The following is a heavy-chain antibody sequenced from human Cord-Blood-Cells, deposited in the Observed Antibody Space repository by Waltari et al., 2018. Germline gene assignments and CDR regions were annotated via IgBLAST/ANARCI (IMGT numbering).Heavy chain of an antibody. V-gene: IGHV4-4*07. Sequence: QVQLQESGPGLVKPSETLSLTCTVSGGSLSSYYWSWIRQPAGKGLEWIGRIYTSGSTNYNPSLKSRVTMSVDTSKNQFSLKLSSVTAADTAVYYCARDSDSSSWYWFDPWGQGTLVTVSS. CDR2: IYTSGST. D-gene: IGHD6-13*01. CDR1: GGSLSSYY. CDR3: ARDSDSSSWYWFDP. J-gene: IGHJ5*02.